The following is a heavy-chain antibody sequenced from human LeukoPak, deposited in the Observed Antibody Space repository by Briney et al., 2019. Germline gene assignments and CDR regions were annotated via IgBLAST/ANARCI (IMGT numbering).Heavy chain of an antibody. D-gene: IGHD6-19*01. Sequence: ASVKVSCKASGGTFSSYAISWVRQAPGQGLEWMGGIIPIFGTANYAQKLQGRVTMTTDTSTSTAYMELRSLRSDDTAVYYCARDPGYSSGWYSGHFDYWGQGTLVTVSS. CDR3: ARDPGYSSGWYSGHFDY. CDR1: GGTFSSYA. CDR2: IIPIFGTA. V-gene: IGHV1-69*05. J-gene: IGHJ4*02.